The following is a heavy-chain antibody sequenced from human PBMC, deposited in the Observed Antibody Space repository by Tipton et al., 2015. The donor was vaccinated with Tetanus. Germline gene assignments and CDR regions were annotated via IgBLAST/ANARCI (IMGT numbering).Heavy chain of an antibody. CDR1: GFTFSNYA. J-gene: IGHJ6*02. V-gene: IGHV3-23*01. CDR2: ISTSGTSK. Sequence: SLRLSCVASGFTFSNYAMSWVRQAPGKGLEWVSGISTSGTSKYYAASVKGRFTFSRDNSNNMLYLQMNNLRVEDTAVYYCARDRSEIWGYRNNGDAMDVWGQGTTVIVSS. D-gene: IGHD5-18*01. CDR3: ARDRSEIWGYRNNGDAMDV.